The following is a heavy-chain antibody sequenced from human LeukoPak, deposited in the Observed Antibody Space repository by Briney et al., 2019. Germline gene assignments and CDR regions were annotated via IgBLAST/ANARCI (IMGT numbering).Heavy chain of an antibody. CDR2: ISWNSGNI. Sequence: PGRSLRLSCAASGFTFDDYAMHWVRQAPGKGLEWVSGISWNSGNIDYADSVKGRFTISRDNAKNSLYLQMNSLRAEDTALYYCAKGTEGLVTTDFDYWGQGTLVTVSS. CDR1: GFTFDDYA. D-gene: IGHD1-1*01. CDR3: AKGTEGLVTTDFDY. J-gene: IGHJ4*02. V-gene: IGHV3-9*01.